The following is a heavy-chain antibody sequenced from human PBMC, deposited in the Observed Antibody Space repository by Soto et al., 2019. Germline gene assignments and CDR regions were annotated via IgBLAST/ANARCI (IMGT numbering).Heavy chain of an antibody. CDR3: ARRWGDAFDI. CDR2: IYYSGST. J-gene: IGHJ3*02. CDR1: GGSISSYY. V-gene: IGHV4-59*01. D-gene: IGHD1-26*01. Sequence: QVQLQESGPGLVKPSETLSLTCTVSGGSISSYYWSWIRQPPGKGLEWIGYIYYSGSTNYNPSLNSRVTISVDTSKNQFSLKLSSVTAAVTAVYYCARRWGDAFDIWGQGTMVTVSS.